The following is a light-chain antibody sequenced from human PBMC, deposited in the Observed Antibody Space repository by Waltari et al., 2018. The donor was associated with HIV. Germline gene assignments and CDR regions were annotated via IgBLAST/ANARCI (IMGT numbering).Light chain of an antibody. J-gene: IGLJ3*02. V-gene: IGLV2-23*02. CDR1: WSHNLCYDL. CDR2: DVN. CDR3: CSYAGSGTFVV. Sequence: QPSLIYPSSVSGSPGQSLTLSYSAPWSHNLCYDLVSLYQHFPGKAPKPILYDVNERPSGVSPRYSGSKSGNTASLVISGLQSEDEADYYCCSYAGSGTFVVFGGGTRLTV.